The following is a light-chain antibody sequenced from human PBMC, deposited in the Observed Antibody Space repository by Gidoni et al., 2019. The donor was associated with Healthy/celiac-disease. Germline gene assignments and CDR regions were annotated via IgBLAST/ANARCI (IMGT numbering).Light chain of an antibody. CDR3: QAWDSSTVV. CDR2: QDS. Sequence: SYELTQPPSVSVSPGQTASITCSGDKLGDKYACWYQQKPGQDPVLVIYQDSKRPSGIPERFSGSTSGNTATLTISGTQAMDEADYYCQAWDSSTVVFGGGTKLTVL. CDR1: KLGDKY. J-gene: IGLJ2*01. V-gene: IGLV3-1*01.